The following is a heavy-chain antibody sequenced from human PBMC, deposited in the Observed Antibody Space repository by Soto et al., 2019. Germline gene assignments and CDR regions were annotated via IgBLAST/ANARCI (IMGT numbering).Heavy chain of an antibody. V-gene: IGHV3-23*01. CDR1: GFTFSSYA. Sequence: GGSLRLSCAASGFTFSSYAMSWVRQAPGKGLEWVSAISGSGGSTYYADSVKGRFTISRDNSKNTLYLQMNSLRAEDTAVYYCAKPPTYSYDSSGYAFDDWGQGTLVTVSS. J-gene: IGHJ4*02. CDR3: AKPPTYSYDSSGYAFDD. D-gene: IGHD3-22*01. CDR2: ISGSGGST.